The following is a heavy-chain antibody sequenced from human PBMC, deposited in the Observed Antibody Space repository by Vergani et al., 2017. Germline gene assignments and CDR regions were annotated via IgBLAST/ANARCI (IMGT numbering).Heavy chain of an antibody. CDR2: IHTGGST. Sequence: QVQLQESGPGLLQPSQTLSLTCTVSGESIRSGSHYWSWIRPPAGKGPEWIGHIHTGGSTDLNPTFKSRVSISVDTSKSQFSLKLNSVTVADTAVYYCAGSQGDDWYFDLWGPGSLVTVSS. D-gene: IGHD2-21*02. J-gene: IGHJ2*01. CDR1: GESIRSGSHY. CDR3: AGSQGDDWYFDL. V-gene: IGHV4-61*02.